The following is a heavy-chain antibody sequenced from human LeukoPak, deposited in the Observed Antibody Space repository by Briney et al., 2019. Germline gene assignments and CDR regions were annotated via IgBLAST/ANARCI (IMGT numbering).Heavy chain of an antibody. D-gene: IGHD3-16*01. Sequence: GKSLRLSCAASGFSFSSFEMSWVRQAPGKGLEWISYIDGSGGTIYYADSVKGRFTISRDNARDSLFLQMNSLRAEDTPVYYCARIRVRLGVTNSFDAWGQGALVTVSS. J-gene: IGHJ5*02. V-gene: IGHV3-48*03. CDR2: IDGSGGTI. CDR1: GFSFSSFE. CDR3: ARIRVRLGVTNSFDA.